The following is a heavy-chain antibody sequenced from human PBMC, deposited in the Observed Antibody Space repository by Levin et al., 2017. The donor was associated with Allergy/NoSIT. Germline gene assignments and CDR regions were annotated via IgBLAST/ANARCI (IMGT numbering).Heavy chain of an antibody. Sequence: PSETLSLTCTVSRGTIRSYYWSWIRQPPEKGLEWIGYVYYTESANYNPSLKSRVTMSVDTSTSRLSLKLRSVTAADTAVYYCARVVLDNVTTIYYFDLWGQGTLVTVSS. J-gene: IGHJ4*02. CDR3: ARVVLDNVTTIYYFDL. CDR2: VYYTESA. V-gene: IGHV4-59*01. CDR1: RGTIRSYY. D-gene: IGHD2-21*02.